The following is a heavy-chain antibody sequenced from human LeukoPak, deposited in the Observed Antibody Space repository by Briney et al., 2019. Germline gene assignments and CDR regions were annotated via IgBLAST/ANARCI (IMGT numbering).Heavy chain of an antibody. CDR2: IKEDGSEK. Sequence: GGSLILSCTVSGFTFSTYWMSWVRQTPEKGLEWVANIKEDGSEKVYVDSVKGRFTISRDNAKSSLYLLMNSLRTEDTAVYYCARDPYSRSWSYGMDVWGQGTTVTVSS. D-gene: IGHD6-13*01. V-gene: IGHV3-7*05. J-gene: IGHJ6*02. CDR1: GFTFSTYW. CDR3: ARDPYSRSWSYGMDV.